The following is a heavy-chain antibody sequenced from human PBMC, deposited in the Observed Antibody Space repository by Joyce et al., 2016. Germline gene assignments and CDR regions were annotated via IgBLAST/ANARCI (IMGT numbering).Heavy chain of an antibody. CDR2: ISFDGNTK. J-gene: IGHJ4*02. CDR1: GFALSRYG. Sequence: QVQLVESGGGVVQPGRSLRLSCAASGFALSRYGMHWVRQAPGKGLEWVSVISFDGNTKYYSDSVRGRFTISRDTSKSTLYLEMHSLRAEDTAVYFCAKPVSQYSYGWGGFDHWGQGTLATVSP. CDR3: AKPVSQYSYGWGGFDH. V-gene: IGHV3-30*18. D-gene: IGHD5-18*01.